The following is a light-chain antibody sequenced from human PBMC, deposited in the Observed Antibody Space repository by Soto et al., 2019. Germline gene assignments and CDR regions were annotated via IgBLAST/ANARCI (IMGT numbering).Light chain of an antibody. CDR2: SNN. CDR1: ISNIGINT. V-gene: IGLV1-44*01. J-gene: IGLJ2*01. Sequence: QSVLTQPPSASGTPGQRVTISCSGGISNIGINTVNWYQRLPGTAPKLLMYSNNQRPSGVPDRFSGSKSVTSASLAISGLQSADEADYYCAAWDASLNGPVLGGGTKLTVL. CDR3: AAWDASLNGPV.